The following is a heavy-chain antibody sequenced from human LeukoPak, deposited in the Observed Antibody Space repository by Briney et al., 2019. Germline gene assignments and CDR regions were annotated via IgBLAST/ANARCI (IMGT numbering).Heavy chain of an antibody. CDR2: IDWDDDK. CDR3: ARKSGSGIFYDY. D-gene: IGHD3-10*01. V-gene: IGHV2-70*11. Sequence: SGPTLVNPTQTLTLTCTFSGFSLTTSGMCVSWIRQPPGKALEWLARIDWDDDKYYCTSLKTRLTISKDTSKDQVVLTMTNMDPVDTATYYCARKSGSGIFYDYWGQGTLVTVSS. CDR1: GFSLTTSGMC. J-gene: IGHJ4*02.